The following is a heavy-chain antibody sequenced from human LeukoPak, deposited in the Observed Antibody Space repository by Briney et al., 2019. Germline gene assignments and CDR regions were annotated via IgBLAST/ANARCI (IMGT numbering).Heavy chain of an antibody. J-gene: IGHJ4*02. CDR2: ISDDGSRQ. CDR3: VKDRTGTYTLDY. D-gene: IGHD3-10*01. CDR1: GFTFSNYA. V-gene: IGHV3-30-3*01. Sequence: GGSLRLSCAATGFTFSNYAIHWGRQAPGKGLEWVAFISDDGSRQRYADSVKGRFTTSRDNSKNTLNLQMNSLGAEDTAVYYCVKDRTGTYTLDYWGQGTLVTVSS.